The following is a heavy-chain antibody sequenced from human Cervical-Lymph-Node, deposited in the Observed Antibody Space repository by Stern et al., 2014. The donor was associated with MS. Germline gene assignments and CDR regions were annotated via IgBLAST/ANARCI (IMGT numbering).Heavy chain of an antibody. CDR2: FDPADGET. CDR1: GYTLSELS. D-gene: IGHD3-3*01. CDR3: ATDCDDFRSGYSAPTKGYGLDV. V-gene: IGHV1-24*01. Sequence: QLQLVESGAEVKKPGASVKVSCKVSGYTLSELSMHWVRQAPGKGLEWMGGFDPADGETIYAQRFQGRVSMTEDTSTDTAYMELRSLTFEDTAVYYCATDCDDFRSGYSAPTKGYGLDVWGQGTTVTVTS. J-gene: IGHJ6*02.